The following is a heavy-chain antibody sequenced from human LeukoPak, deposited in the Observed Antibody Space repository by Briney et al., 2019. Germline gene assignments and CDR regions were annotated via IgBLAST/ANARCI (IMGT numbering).Heavy chain of an antibody. J-gene: IGHJ5*02. Sequence: SETLSLTCAVYGGSFSGYYWSWIRQHPGKGLEWIGYIYYSGSTYYNPSLKSRVTISVDTSKNQFSLKLSSVTAADTAVYYCARGPSDWFDPWGQGTLVTVSS. CDR1: GGSFSGYY. V-gene: IGHV4-31*11. CDR2: IYYSGST. CDR3: ARGPSDWFDP.